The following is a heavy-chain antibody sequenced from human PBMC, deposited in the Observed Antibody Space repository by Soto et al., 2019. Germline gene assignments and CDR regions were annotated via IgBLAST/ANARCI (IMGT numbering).Heavy chain of an antibody. D-gene: IGHD3-10*01. J-gene: IGHJ4*02. CDR1: GFTFSSYA. CDR2: ISYDGSNK. CDR3: ARGGRLWFGEFHPSALDY. Sequence: QVQLVESGGGVVQPGRSLRLSCAASGFTFSSYAMHWVRQAPGKGLEWVAVISYDGSNKYYADSVKGRFTISRDNSKNTLYLRMNSLRAEDTAVYYCARGGRLWFGEFHPSALDYWGQGTLVTVSS. V-gene: IGHV3-30-3*01.